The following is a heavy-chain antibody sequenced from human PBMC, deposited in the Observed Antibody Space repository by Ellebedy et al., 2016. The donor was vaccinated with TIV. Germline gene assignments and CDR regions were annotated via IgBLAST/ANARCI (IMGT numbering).Heavy chain of an antibody. J-gene: IGHJ4*02. Sequence: MPSETLSLTCSVSGGSIINSNQWWSWVRQSPGRGLEWIGEINHGGSTTYNPSLKSRVTISIDKSKNQLSLTLNSVTAADTAVYYCAREPVALSPSGAGTYPLDVWGQGTLVTVSS. D-gene: IGHD3-10*01. V-gene: IGHV4-4*02. CDR1: GGSIINSNQW. CDR2: INHGGST. CDR3: AREPVALSPSGAGTYPLDV.